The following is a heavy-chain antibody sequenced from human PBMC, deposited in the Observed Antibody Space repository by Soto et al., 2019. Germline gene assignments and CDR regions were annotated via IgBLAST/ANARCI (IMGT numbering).Heavy chain of an antibody. CDR2: IYHSGST. Sequence: SETLSLTCAVSGYSISSGYYWGWIRQPPGKGLEWIGSIYHSGSTYYNPSLKSRVTISVDKSKNQFSLKLSSVTAADTAVYYCARVVGDFWSGYYGWFDPWGQGTLVTVSS. J-gene: IGHJ5*02. CDR1: GYSISSGYY. D-gene: IGHD3-3*01. V-gene: IGHV4-38-2*01. CDR3: ARVVGDFWSGYYGWFDP.